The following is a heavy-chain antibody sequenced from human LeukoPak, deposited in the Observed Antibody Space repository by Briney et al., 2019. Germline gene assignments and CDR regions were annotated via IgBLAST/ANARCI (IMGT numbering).Heavy chain of an antibody. CDR2: ISYSGST. CDR1: GGSISSYY. D-gene: IGHD3-10*01. Sequence: SETLSLTCTVSGGSISSYYWSWIRQPPGKGLEWIGYISYSGSTNYNPSLRSRVTISIDTSKNQLSLKLNSVTAADTAVYYCAKFRLPGIGLRDWFFDLWGRGALVTVSS. CDR3: AKFRLPGIGLRDWFFDL. V-gene: IGHV4-59*08. J-gene: IGHJ2*01.